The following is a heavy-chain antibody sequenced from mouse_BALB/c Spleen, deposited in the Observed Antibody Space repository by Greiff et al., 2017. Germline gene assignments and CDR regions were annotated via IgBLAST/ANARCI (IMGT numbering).Heavy chain of an antibody. CDR3: ARVNSWFAY. J-gene: IGHJ3*01. CDR2: INPSTGYT. D-gene: IGHD2-13*01. Sequence: QVQLQQSGAELAKPGASVKMSCKASGYTFTSYWMHWVKQRPGQGLEWIGYINPSTGYTEYNQKFKDKATLTADKSSSTAYMQLSSLTSEDSAVYYCARVNSWFAYWGQGTLVTVSA. V-gene: IGHV1-7*01. CDR1: GYTFTSYW.